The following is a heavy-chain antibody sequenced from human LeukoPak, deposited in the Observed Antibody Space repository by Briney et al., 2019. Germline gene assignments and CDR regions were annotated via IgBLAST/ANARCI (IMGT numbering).Heavy chain of an antibody. CDR2: IYYSGSA. CDR1: GGSISSSSYY. J-gene: IGHJ4*02. CDR3: ARGGRGDEYFDY. Sequence: PSETLSLTCTVSGGSISSSSYYWGWIRQPPGKGLEWIGSIYYSGSAYYNPSLKSRVTISVDTSKNQFSLKLSSVTAADTAVYYCARGGRGDEYFDYWGQGTLVTVSS. V-gene: IGHV4-39*07. D-gene: IGHD3-16*01.